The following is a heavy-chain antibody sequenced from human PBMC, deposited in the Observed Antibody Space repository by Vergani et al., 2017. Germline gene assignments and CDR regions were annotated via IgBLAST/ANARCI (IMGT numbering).Heavy chain of an antibody. J-gene: IGHJ4*02. CDR3: ASFAFNYYESSGYYLDY. CDR1: GFTFSSYS. D-gene: IGHD3-22*01. Sequence: EVQLVESGGGLVKPGGSLRLSCAASGFTFSSYSMTWVRQAQGKGLEWVSSISSSSSYIYYADSVKGRFTISRDNAKNSLYLQMNSLRAEDTALYYCASFAFNYYESSGYYLDYWGQGTLVTVSS. CDR2: ISSSSSYI. V-gene: IGHV3-21*01.